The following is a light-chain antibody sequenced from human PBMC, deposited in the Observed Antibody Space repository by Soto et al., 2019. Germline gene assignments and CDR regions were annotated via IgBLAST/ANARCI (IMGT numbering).Light chain of an antibody. Sequence: DIPMTQSPSTLSASVGDRVTITCRASQSINSWLAWYQQKPGKAPRLLIYDASYLERGVPSRFSGSGSGTEFPLTISDLQPDDLATYYCQQYNSFWTFGQGTKVEI. CDR1: QSINSW. V-gene: IGKV1-5*01. CDR3: QQYNSFWT. J-gene: IGKJ1*01. CDR2: DAS.